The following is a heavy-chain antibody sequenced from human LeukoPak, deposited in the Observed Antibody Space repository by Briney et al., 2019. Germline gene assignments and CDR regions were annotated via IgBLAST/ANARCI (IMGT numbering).Heavy chain of an antibody. V-gene: IGHV4-34*01. CDR2: INHSGNT. D-gene: IGHD2-21*02. CDR3: ARAVHVTPNWFDP. J-gene: IGHJ5*02. CDR1: GGSFSGNY. Sequence: PSETLSLTCAVYGGSFSGNYWSWIRQPPGKGLEWIGEINHSGNTNSNSSLKSRVTISVDTSKNQFSLNLTSVTAADTAVYYCARAVHVTPNWFDPWGQGTPVIVST.